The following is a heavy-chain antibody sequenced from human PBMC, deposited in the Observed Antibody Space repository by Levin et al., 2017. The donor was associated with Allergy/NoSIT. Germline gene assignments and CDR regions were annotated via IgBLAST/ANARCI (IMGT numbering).Heavy chain of an antibody. CDR1: GFIFSDYY. CDR2: ISSSGGTI. CDR3: ARIMYGTDAFDI. V-gene: IGHV3-11*01. J-gene: IGHJ3*02. D-gene: IGHD2-8*01. Sequence: GGSLRLSCAASGFIFSDYYMTWIRQAPGKGLEWVSYISSSGGTIFYADSVKGRFTISRDNSKNSLYLQMNSLRTEDTALYYCARIMYGTDAFDIWGQGTMVTVSS.